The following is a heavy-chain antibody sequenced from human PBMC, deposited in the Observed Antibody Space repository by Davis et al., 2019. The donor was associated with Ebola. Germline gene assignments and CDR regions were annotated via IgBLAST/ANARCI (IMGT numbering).Heavy chain of an antibody. CDR2: IYHSGST. V-gene: IGHV4-30-2*01. J-gene: IGHJ5*02. Sequence: MPSKTLSLTFAVSGCPISSGGYSWSWIRQPPGKGLEWIGYIYHSGSTYYNPSLKSRVTISVDRSKNQFSLKLSSVTAADTAVYYCARWSGYYDNNWFDPWGQGTLVTVSS. CDR1: GCPISSGGYS. CDR3: ARWSGYYDNNWFDP. D-gene: IGHD3-3*01.